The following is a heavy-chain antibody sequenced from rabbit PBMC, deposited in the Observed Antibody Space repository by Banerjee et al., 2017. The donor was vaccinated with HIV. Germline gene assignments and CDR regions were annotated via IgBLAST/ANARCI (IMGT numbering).Heavy chain of an antibody. D-gene: IGHD3-1*01. V-gene: IGHV1S45*01. J-gene: IGHJ4*01. CDR1: GIDFSSYG. CDR3: ARALLARPFNL. Sequence: QEQLVESGGGLVTLGGSLKLSCKASGIDFSSYGISWVRQAPGKGLEWIAWIGTGDGVTYYASWAKGRFTISETSSTTVTLQMTSLTAADTATYFCARALLARPFNLWGQGTLVTVS. CDR2: IGTGDGVT.